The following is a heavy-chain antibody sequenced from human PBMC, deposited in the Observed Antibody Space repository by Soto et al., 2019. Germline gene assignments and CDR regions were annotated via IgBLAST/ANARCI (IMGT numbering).Heavy chain of an antibody. D-gene: IGHD2-15*01. V-gene: IGHV3-48*01. CDR2: ISSSSSTI. J-gene: IGHJ6*02. Sequence: GGSLRLSCAASGFTFSSYSMNWVRQAPGKGLEWVSYISSSSSTIYYADSVKGRFTISRDNAKNSLYLQRNSLRAEDTAVYYCARGGGAALYYFGMDVWGQGTTVTVSS. CDR3: ARGGGAALYYFGMDV. CDR1: GFTFSSYS.